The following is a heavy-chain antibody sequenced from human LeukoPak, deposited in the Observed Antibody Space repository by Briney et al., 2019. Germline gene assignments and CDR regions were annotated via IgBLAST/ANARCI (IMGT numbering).Heavy chain of an antibody. V-gene: IGHV4-59*01. CDR3: ARGYSGDPYYYYMDV. CDR1: GGSISSYY. D-gene: IGHD1-1*01. Sequence: SETLSLTCTGSGGSISSYYWSWIRQPAGKGLEWIGYIYYSGSTNYNPSLKSRVTISVDTSKNQFSLKLSSVTAADTAVYYCARGYSGDPYYYYMDVWGKGTTVTISS. CDR2: IYYSGST. J-gene: IGHJ6*03.